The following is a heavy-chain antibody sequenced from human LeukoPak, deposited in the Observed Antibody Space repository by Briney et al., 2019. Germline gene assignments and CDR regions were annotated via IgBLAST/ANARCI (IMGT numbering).Heavy chain of an antibody. J-gene: IGHJ4*02. Sequence: PGGSLRLSCEASGFIFSSYSINWVRQAPGKGLERGSSISSGGTKIYYADSVKGRFTISRDDVKKSVYLQLHSRRVEDTAVYYCARDFLAAGDYWGQGPQVTVSS. CDR1: GFIFSSYS. CDR2: ISSGGTKI. V-gene: IGHV3-21*01. D-gene: IGHD6-13*01. CDR3: ARDFLAAGDY.